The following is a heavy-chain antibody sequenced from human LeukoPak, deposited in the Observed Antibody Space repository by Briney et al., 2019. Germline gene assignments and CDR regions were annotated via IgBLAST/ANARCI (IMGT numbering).Heavy chain of an antibody. D-gene: IGHD1-26*01. CDR1: GFTFSSCW. CDR3: ARDLGASQHLSWFGP. V-gene: IGHV3-7*05. CDR2: IKQDGNEK. Sequence: PGGSLRLSCAASGFTFSSCWMTWVRQAPGKGLEWVANIKQDGNEKYYVDSVKGRFSISRDNARNSVYLQMNSLRAEDTAVYYCARDLGASQHLSWFGPWGQGTLVTVSS. J-gene: IGHJ5*02.